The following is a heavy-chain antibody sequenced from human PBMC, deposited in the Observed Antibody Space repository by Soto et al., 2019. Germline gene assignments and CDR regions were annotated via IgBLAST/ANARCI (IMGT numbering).Heavy chain of an antibody. J-gene: IGHJ6*02. CDR2: IWYDGSKK. V-gene: IGHV3-33*01. CDR3: ARPTAGRIKIFGVGPQEGQYGLDV. CDR1: GFIFSNYV. Sequence: QVQLVESGGGVVQPGRSLRLSCAASGFIFSNYVMHWVRQAPGKGLEWVAVIWYDGSKKYHTDSVKGRFTIYRDNSRNALFLQINSLRAEYTAVYYCARPTAGRIKIFGVGPQEGQYGLDVWCQGTTVTVSS. D-gene: IGHD3-3*01.